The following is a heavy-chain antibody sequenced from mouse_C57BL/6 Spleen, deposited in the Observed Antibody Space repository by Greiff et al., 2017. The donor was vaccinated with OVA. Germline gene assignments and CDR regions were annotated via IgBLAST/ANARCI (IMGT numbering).Heavy chain of an antibody. V-gene: IGHV1-80*01. CDR3: ARSPLVRYGYYYAMDY. J-gene: IGHJ4*01. D-gene: IGHD1-1*01. CDR1: GYAFSSYW. CDR2: IYPGDGDT. Sequence: VKLMESGAELVKPGASVKISCKASGYAFSSYWMNWVKQRPGKGLEWIGQIYPGDGDTNYNGKFKGKATLTADKSSSTAYMQLSSLTSEDSAVYFCARSPLVRYGYYYAMDYWGQGTSVTVSS.